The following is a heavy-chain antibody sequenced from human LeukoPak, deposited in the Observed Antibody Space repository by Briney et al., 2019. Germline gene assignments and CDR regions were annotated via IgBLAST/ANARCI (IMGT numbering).Heavy chain of an antibody. Sequence: GGSLRLSCAASGFTFSSYSMNWVRQAPGKGLEWVSSISSSSSYIYHADSVKGRFTISRDNAKNSLYLQMNSLRAEDTAVYYCARDGEYYDFWSGYYSLMGVAYYFDYWGQGTLVTVSS. CDR2: ISSSSSYI. CDR1: GFTFSSYS. D-gene: IGHD3-3*01. J-gene: IGHJ4*02. CDR3: ARDGEYYDFWSGYYSLMGVAYYFDY. V-gene: IGHV3-21*01.